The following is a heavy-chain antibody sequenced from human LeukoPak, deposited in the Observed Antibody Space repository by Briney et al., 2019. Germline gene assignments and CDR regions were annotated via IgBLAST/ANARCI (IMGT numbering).Heavy chain of an antibody. J-gene: IGHJ4*02. CDR2: INPNSGGT. V-gene: IGHV1-2*02. CDR1: GYTFTGYY. D-gene: IGHD2-2*01. CDR3: ARDDVVVVPAAMPGEGYFDY. Sequence: ASVKVSCKASGYTFTGYYMHWVRQAPGQGLEWMGWINPNSGGTNYAQKFQGRVTMTRDTSISTAYMELSRLRSDDTAVYYCARDDVVVVPAAMPGEGYFDYWGQGTLVTVS.